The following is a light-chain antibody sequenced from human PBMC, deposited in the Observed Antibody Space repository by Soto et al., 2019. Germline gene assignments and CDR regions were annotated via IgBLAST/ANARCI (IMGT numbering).Light chain of an antibody. CDR3: SSYTSSSLVV. CDR2: EVR. CDR1: SNDIGTYDY. J-gene: IGLJ2*01. Sequence: QSVLTQPISVSGSPGQSITISCTGNSNDIGTYDYVCWYQQHPGKAPRLIIYEVRNRPSGVSNRFSGSKSGNTASLTISELQAEDEADYYCSSYTSSSLVVFGGGTKLTVL. V-gene: IGLV2-14*01.